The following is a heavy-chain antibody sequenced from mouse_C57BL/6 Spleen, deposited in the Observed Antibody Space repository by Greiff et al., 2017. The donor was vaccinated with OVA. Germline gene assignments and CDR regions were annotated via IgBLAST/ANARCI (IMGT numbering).Heavy chain of an antibody. CDR2: INPNNGGT. J-gene: IGHJ1*03. CDR1: GYTFTDYY. Sequence: EVQLQQSGPELVKPGASVKISCKASGYTFTDYYMNWVKQSHGKSLEWIGDINPNNGGTSYNQKFKGKATLTVDKSSSTAYMELRSLTSEDSAVYYCARDDGYYVPYWYFDVWGTGTTVTVSS. V-gene: IGHV1-26*01. D-gene: IGHD2-3*01. CDR3: ARDDGYYVPYWYFDV.